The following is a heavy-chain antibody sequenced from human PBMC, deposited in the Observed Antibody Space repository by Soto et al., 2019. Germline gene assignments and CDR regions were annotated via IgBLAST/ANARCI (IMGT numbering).Heavy chain of an antibody. Sequence: PSETLSLTCTVSGGSISNSRFYWAWIRQPPGEGLEWIGSIYHTGNAYYNPSLKSRVTISVDTSKNQFSLKVTSVTAADTALYYCARGIYEGGSGYYLDVWGQGNLVTVSS. D-gene: IGHD3-22*01. CDR1: GGSISNSRFY. V-gene: IGHV4-39*01. CDR2: IYHTGNA. CDR3: ARGIYEGGSGYYLDV. J-gene: IGHJ4*02.